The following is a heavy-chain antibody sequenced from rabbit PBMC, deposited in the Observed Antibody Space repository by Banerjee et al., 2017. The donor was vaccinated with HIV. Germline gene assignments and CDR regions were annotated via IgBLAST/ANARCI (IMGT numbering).Heavy chain of an antibody. CDR1: GIDFSSYYY. V-gene: IGHV1S45*01. CDR2: IYVGSSGYT. J-gene: IGHJ4*01. CDR3: ARDLAGVIGWNFDL. Sequence: QQQLEESGGGLVKPGGTLTLTCKASGIDFSSYYYMCWVRQAPGKGLEWIACIYVGSSGYTYYASWAKGRFTISKTSSTTVTLQMTSLTAADTATYFCARDLAGVIGWNFDLWGPGTLVTVS. D-gene: IGHD4-1*01.